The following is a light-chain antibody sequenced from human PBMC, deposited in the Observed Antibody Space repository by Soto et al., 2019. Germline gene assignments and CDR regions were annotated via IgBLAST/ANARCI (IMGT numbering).Light chain of an antibody. CDR2: DAS. V-gene: IGKV1-5*01. CDR3: QQYNSYWT. J-gene: IGKJ1*01. Sequence: DIQMTQSPSTLSASVRDRVTITCRASQSISSWLAWYPQKPGKAPKLLVYDASSLDSGVPSRFSGSGSGIEFTLTISSLQPDDFATYYCQQYNSYWTFGQGTKVEIK. CDR1: QSISSW.